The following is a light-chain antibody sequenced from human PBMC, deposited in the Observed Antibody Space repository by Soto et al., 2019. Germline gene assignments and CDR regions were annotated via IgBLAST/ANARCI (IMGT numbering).Light chain of an antibody. CDR2: GNS. CDR3: QYYDSKLSGWV. V-gene: IGLV1-40*01. CDR1: SSNIGAGYD. Sequence: QSVLTQPPSVSGAPGQRVTISCTGSSSNIGAGYDVHWYQQLPGTAPKLLIYGNSNRPSGVPDRFSGSKSCTSASLAITGLQAEDEADDYCQYYDSKLSGWVFGGGTKLTVL. J-gene: IGLJ3*02.